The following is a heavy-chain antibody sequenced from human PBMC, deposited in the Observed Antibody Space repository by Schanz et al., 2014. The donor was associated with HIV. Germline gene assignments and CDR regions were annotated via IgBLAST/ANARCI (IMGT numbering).Heavy chain of an antibody. Sequence: QVQLQESGPGLVKPSETLSLTCTVSGGSIRNYYWSWIRQPAGKGLEWIGRIYTSGSTNYNPSLKSRVTMSVDTSKTQFSLKLSAVTAADTAVYYCARESGSGSYSFPDYWGQGILVTVSS. D-gene: IGHD3-10*01. CDR2: IYTSGST. CDR3: ARESGSGSYSFPDY. J-gene: IGHJ4*02. CDR1: GGSIRNYY. V-gene: IGHV4-4*07.